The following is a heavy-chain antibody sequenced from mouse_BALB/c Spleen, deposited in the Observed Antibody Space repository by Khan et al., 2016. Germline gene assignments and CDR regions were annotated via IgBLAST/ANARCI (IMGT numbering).Heavy chain of an antibody. J-gene: IGHJ2*01. CDR1: GYSITSGYY. D-gene: IGHD2-13*01. Sequence: EVQLQESGPGLVKPSQSLSLTCSVTGYSITSGYYWNWIRQFPGNKLEWMGFISYDGSNNYNPSLKNRISITRDTSKNQFFLKLNSVTAEDTAIYFCARGLPPDYWGQGTTLTVSS. CDR3: ARGLPPDY. V-gene: IGHV3-6*02. CDR2: ISYDGSN.